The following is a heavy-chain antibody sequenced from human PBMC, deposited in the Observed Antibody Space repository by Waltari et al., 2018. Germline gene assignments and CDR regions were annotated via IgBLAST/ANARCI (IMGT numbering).Heavy chain of an antibody. V-gene: IGHV3-48*04. CDR2: ISSSSSTI. CDR3: ARDKQLAFDY. Sequence: EVQLVESGGGLVQPGGSLRLSCAASGLTFSSYSMNWVRQAPGKGLEWVSYISSSSSTIYYADSVKGRFTISRDNAKNSLYLQMNSLRAEDTAVYYCARDKQLAFDYWGQGTLVTVSS. J-gene: IGHJ4*02. D-gene: IGHD6-6*01. CDR1: GLTFSSYS.